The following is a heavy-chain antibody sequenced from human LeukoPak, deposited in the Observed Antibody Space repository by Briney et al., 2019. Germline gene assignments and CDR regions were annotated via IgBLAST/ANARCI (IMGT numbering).Heavy chain of an antibody. J-gene: IGHJ5*02. CDR2: INPSGGST. CDR1: GYTFTSYY. Sequence: ASAKVSCKASGYTFTSYYIHWVRQAPGQGLEWMGIINPSGGSTSCAQKFQGRVTMTRDTSTSTVYMELSSLRSEDTAVYYCARDQALAQGLSSGWSWALPEHWFDPWGQGTLVTVSS. D-gene: IGHD6-19*01. CDR3: ARDQALAQGLSSGWSWALPEHWFDP. V-gene: IGHV1-46*01.